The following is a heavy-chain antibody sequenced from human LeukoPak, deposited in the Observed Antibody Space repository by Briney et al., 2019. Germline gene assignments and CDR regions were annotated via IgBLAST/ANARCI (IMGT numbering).Heavy chain of an antibody. Sequence: IPSETLSLTCTVSGGSISSSSYYWGWLRQPPGKGLEWIGSIYYSGSTYYNPSHKSRVTISVDTSKNQFSLRLSSVTAADTAVYYCARALPGIAVAGTPYFDYWGQGTLVTVSS. CDR1: GGSISSSSYY. CDR2: IYYSGST. V-gene: IGHV4-39*01. D-gene: IGHD6-19*01. CDR3: ARALPGIAVAGTPYFDY. J-gene: IGHJ4*02.